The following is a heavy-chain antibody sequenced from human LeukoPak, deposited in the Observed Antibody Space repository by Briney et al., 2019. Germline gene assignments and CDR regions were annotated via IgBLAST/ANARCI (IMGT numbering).Heavy chain of an antibody. D-gene: IGHD2-15*01. J-gene: IGHJ4*02. CDR3: ARAGDGTAARDY. Sequence: GGSLRLSCAPSGFTFSRYWMSWVRQAPGKGLEWVANINEDGSEEYYVDSVRGRFTIARDNAENSLYLQMNSLRAEDTAVYYCARAGDGTAARDYWGQGTLVTVSS. V-gene: IGHV3-7*01. CDR1: GFTFSRYW. CDR2: INEDGSEE.